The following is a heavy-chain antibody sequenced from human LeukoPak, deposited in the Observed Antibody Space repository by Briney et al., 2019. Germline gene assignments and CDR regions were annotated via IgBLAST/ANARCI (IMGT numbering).Heavy chain of an antibody. CDR2: IYPGDSDT. Sequence: GESLKISCKGSGYSFSNYWIAWVRQMPGKGLEWMGIIYPGDSDTKYSRSFQGQVIISADKSTTTAYLQWSSLKASDTAMYYCARHSCSSTSCYPFDPWGQGTLVTVSS. D-gene: IGHD2-2*01. CDR3: ARHSCSSTSCYPFDP. J-gene: IGHJ5*02. V-gene: IGHV5-51*01. CDR1: GYSFSNYW.